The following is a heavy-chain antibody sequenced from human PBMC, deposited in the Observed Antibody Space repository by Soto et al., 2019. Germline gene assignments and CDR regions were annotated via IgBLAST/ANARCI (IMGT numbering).Heavy chain of an antibody. CDR1: GFTFSSYG. CDR3: ARDCAGYSSGWYERGGFDY. J-gene: IGHJ4*02. Sequence: QVQLVESGGGVVQPGRSLRLSCAASGFTFSSYGMHWVRQAPGKGLEWVAVIWYDGSNKYYADSVKGRFTTSRDNSKNTLYLQRNSRRAEDTAVYYCARDCAGYSSGWYERGGFDYWGQGTLVTVSS. CDR2: IWYDGSNK. D-gene: IGHD6-19*01. V-gene: IGHV3-33*01.